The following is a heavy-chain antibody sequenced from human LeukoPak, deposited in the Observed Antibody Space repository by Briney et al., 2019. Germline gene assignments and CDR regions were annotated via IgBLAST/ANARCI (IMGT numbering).Heavy chain of an antibody. V-gene: IGHV3-53*01. D-gene: IGHD2-21*01. CDR1: AFTVSGNY. J-gene: IGHJ4*01. CDR3: ASSYCGGTLCYDHY. Sequence: PGGSLRLSCAAFAFTVSGNYMSWVRQAPGKGLEWVSAIYSAGNTYYADSVKGRFTISRDNSKNTLYLQMNSLRAEDTAVYYCASSYCGGTLCYDHYWGHGTLVTVSS. CDR2: IYSAGNT.